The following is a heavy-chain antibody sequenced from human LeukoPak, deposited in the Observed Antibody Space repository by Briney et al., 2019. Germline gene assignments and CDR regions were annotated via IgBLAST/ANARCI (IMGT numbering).Heavy chain of an antibody. D-gene: IGHD3-3*01. V-gene: IGHV4-34*01. CDR2: INHSGST. CDR1: GGSFSGYY. CDR3: ARINYDFWSGYYRNNWFDP. J-gene: IGHJ5*02. Sequence: SETLSPTCAVYGGSFSGYYWSWIRQPPGKGLEWIGEINHSGSTNYNPSLKSRVTISVDTSKNQFSLKLSSVTAADTAVYYCARINYDFWSGYYRNNWFDPWGQGTLVTVSS.